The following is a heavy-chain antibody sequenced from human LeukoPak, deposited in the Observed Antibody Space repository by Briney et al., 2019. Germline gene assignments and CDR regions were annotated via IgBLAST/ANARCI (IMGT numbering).Heavy chain of an antibody. CDR2: IYYSGST. V-gene: IGHV4-59*01. J-gene: IGHJ4*02. D-gene: IGHD5-24*01. CDR1: GGSISSYY. CDR3: ASARDGYNYGY. Sequence: SETLSLTCTVSGGSISSYYWSWIRQPPGKGLEWIGYIYYSGSTNYNPSLKSRVTISVDTSKNQFSLKLSSVTAADTAVYYCASARDGYNYGYWGQGTLVTVSS.